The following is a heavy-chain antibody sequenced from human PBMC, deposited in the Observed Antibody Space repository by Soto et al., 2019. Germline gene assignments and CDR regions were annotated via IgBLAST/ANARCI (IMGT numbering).Heavy chain of an antibody. CDR3: ARRNVYYYDSSGYWYCFDY. J-gene: IGHJ4*02. V-gene: IGHV3-11*01. CDR1: GFTFSDYY. CDR2: ISSSGNTI. Sequence: QVQLVESGGGLVKPGGSLRLSCAASGFTFSDYYMSWIRQAPGKGLEWVSYISSSGNTIYYADSLKGRFTISRDNAKNSLFLQMNSLRAEDTAVYYCARRNVYYYDSSGYWYCFDYWGQGTLVTVSS. D-gene: IGHD3-22*01.